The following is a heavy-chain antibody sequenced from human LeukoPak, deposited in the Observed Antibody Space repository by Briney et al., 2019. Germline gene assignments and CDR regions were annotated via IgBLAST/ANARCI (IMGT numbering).Heavy chain of an antibody. V-gene: IGHV4-38-2*02. CDR2: IYHSGST. J-gene: IGHJ4*02. Sequence: SETLSLTCTVSGYSISSGYYWGWIRQPPGKGLEWIGSIYHSGSTYYNPSLKSRVTISVDTSKNQFSLKLSSVTAADTAVYYCARDLWFGEFGSFDYWGQGTLVTVSS. CDR3: ARDLWFGEFGSFDY. D-gene: IGHD3-10*01. CDR1: GYSISSGYY.